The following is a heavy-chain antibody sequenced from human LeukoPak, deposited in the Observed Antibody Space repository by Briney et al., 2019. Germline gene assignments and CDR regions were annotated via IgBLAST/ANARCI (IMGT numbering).Heavy chain of an antibody. D-gene: IGHD2-21*01. CDR3: ARSFIVVTPASPYDALEL. CDR1: GGSISNYR. V-gene: IGHV4-4*07. Sequence: SETLSLTCTVSGGSISNYRWSWIRRTAGKGLEWIGRVYTSGSTSYNPYLQSRVTISVDTSKKQVSLKLNSVTAADTAVYYCARSFIVVTPASPYDALELWGQGTMVTVSS. CDR2: VYTSGST. J-gene: IGHJ3*01.